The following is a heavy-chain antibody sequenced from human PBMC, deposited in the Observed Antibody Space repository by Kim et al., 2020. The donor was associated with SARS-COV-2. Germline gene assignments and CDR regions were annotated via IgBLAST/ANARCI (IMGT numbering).Heavy chain of an antibody. V-gene: IGHV4-59*10. Sequence: LKSRVTMSVDTSKNQFAIKLSSVTAADTAVYYCARSADYDFWSGYSIFDPWGQGTLVTVSS. CDR3: ARSADYDFWSGYSIFDP. J-gene: IGHJ5*02. D-gene: IGHD3-3*01.